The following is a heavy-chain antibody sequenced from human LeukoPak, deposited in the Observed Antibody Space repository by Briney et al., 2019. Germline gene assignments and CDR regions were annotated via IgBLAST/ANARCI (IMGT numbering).Heavy chain of an antibody. D-gene: IGHD6-19*01. CDR2: ISGDGGSA. J-gene: IGHJ4*02. CDR3: AKPSSGRRYYFDY. V-gene: IGHV3-43*02. CDR1: GFTFDDYA. Sequence: GGSLRLSCAASGFTFDDYAMHWVRHAPGKGLEWVSLISGDGGSAYYADSVKGRFTISRDNSKNSLYLQMNSLRTEDTALYYCAKPSSGRRYYFDYWGQGTLVTVSS.